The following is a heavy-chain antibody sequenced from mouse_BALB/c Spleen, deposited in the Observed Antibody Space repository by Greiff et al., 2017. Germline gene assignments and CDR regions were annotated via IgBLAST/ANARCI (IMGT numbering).Heavy chain of an antibody. CDR2: INPNNGGT. CDR1: GYTFTEYT. V-gene: IGHV1-18*01. J-gene: IGHJ1*01. D-gene: IGHD1-1*01. Sequence: EVNLVESGPELVKPGASVKISCKTSGYTFTEYTMHWVKQSHGKSLEWIGGINPNNGGTSYNQKFKGKATLTVDKSSSTAYMELRSLTSEDSAVYYCARDYYGSSYWYFDVWGAGTTVTVSS. CDR3: ARDYYGSSYWYFDV.